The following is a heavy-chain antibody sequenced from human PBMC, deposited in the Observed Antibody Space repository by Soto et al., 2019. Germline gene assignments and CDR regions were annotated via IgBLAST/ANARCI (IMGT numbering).Heavy chain of an antibody. V-gene: IGHV4-59*01. CDR3: ASLSGDGWFDP. CDR2: IYYSGRT. Sequence: SETLSLTCTVSGVSMSSYHWSWIRQPPGKGLEWIGYIYYSGRTNFNPSLTSRVTMSVDTSKNQFSLRLNSVTAADTAVYYCASLSGDGWFDPWGRGLLVTVSS. CDR1: GVSMSSYH. J-gene: IGHJ5*02. D-gene: IGHD3-10*01.